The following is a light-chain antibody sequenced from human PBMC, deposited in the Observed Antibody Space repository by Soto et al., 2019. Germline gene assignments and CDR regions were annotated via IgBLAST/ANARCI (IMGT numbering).Light chain of an antibody. J-gene: IGLJ2*01. CDR1: KLGDKY. Sequence: SYELPRPPSVSVSPGHTASITCFGDKLGDKYACWYQQRPGQSPVLVMYQDSKRPSGIPERFSGSNSGNTATLTNSGTQAMDEADYYCQAWDSSTAVLGGGTKLTAL. V-gene: IGLV3-1*01. CDR3: QAWDSSTAV. CDR2: QDS.